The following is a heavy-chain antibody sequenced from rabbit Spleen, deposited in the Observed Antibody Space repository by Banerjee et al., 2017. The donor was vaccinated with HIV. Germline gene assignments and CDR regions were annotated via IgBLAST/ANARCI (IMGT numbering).Heavy chain of an antibody. J-gene: IGHJ6*01. D-gene: IGHD8-1*01. V-gene: IGHV1S45*01. CDR1: GFSFSSNA. CDR3: ARDTGSSFSSYGMDL. CDR2: IYNGDGST. Sequence: QEQLEESGGDLVKPGASLTLTCTASGFSFSSNAMCWVRQAPGKGLEWIACIYNGDGSTYYASWAKGRFTISKTSSTTVTLQMTSLTAADTATYFCARDTGSSFSSYGMDLWGQGTLVTVS.